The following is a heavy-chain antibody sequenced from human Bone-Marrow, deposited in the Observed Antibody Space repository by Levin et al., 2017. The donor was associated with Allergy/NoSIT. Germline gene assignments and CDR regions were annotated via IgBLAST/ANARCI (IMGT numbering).Heavy chain of an antibody. V-gene: IGHV3-23*01. D-gene: IGHD2-15*01. CDR1: GFTFSSYA. CDR3: GGSCRATIYYYDGMDV. CDR2: ISGSGGST. J-gene: IGHJ6*02. Sequence: GGSLRLSCAASGFTFSSYAMSWVRQAPGKGLEWVSAISGSGGSTYYADSVKGRFTISRDNSKNTLYLQMNSLRAEDTAVYYGGGSCRATIYYYDGMDVWGQGTTVTVSS.